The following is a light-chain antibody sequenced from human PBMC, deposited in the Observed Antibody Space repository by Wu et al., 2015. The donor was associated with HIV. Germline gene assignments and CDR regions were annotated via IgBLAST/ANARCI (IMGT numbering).Light chain of an antibody. CDR2: NTN. CDR3: QHRHSWPFT. CDR1: QSVSSY. J-gene: IGKJ3*01. Sequence: EIVLTQSPATLSCSPGERAILFCRASQSVSSYLAWFQQKPGQPPRLLMYNTNTRASGIPARFSAIGSGTDFTLTISSLEPEDFAVYYCQHRHSWPFTFGPGTKVDLK. V-gene: IGKV3-11*01.